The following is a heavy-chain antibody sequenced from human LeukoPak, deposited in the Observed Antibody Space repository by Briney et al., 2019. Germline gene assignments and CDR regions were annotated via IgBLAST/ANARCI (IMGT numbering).Heavy chain of an antibody. J-gene: IGHJ5*02. CDR2: IKQDGGDK. D-gene: IGHD6-6*01. CDR3: ARLVYSSSSERFDP. V-gene: IGHV3-7*01. CDR1: GFTFSKYW. Sequence: GGSLRLSCAASGFTFSKYWMTWVRQAPGKGLEWVANIKQDGGDKYYVDSVRGRFTISRDNAKNSLYLRINNLRAEDTAVYFCARLVYSSSSERFDPWGQGTLLTVSS.